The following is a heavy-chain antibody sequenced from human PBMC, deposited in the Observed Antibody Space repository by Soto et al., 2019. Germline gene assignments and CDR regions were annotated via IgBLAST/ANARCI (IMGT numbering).Heavy chain of an antibody. V-gene: IGHV3-30-3*01. J-gene: IGHJ4*02. CDR2: ISYDGSNK. Sequence: VQVLESGGGLVQPGGSLRLSCAASGFTLSNNAMSWVRQTPGKGLEWVAVISYDGSNKYYADSVKGRFTISRDNSKNTLYLQMNSLRAEDTAVYYCARGVSRSPAYWGQGTLVTVSS. CDR3: ARGVSRSPAY. D-gene: IGHD3-3*01. CDR1: GFTLSNNA.